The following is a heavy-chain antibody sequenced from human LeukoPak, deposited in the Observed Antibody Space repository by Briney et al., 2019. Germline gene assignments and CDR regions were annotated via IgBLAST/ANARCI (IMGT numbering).Heavy chain of an antibody. D-gene: IGHD6-13*01. CDR2: INPNSGGT. CDR1: GYTFTGYY. J-gene: IGHJ6*02. Sequence: ASVKVSCKASGYTFTGYYMHWVRQAPGQGLEWMGWINPNSGGTNYAQEFQGWVTMTRDTSISTAYMELSRLRSDDTAVYYCARALDGTYGMDVWGQGTTVTVSS. V-gene: IGHV1-2*04. CDR3: ARALDGTYGMDV.